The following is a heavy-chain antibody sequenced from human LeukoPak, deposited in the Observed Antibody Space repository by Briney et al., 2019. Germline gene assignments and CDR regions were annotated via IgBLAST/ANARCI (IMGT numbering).Heavy chain of an antibody. D-gene: IGHD6-19*01. Sequence: ASVKVSCKASGYTFTGYYIHWVRQAPGQGLEWMGWINPNSGGTNAVQKFQGRVAMTGDTSISTAHMELSRLTSDDTAVYYCARVFQGLLGAFDIWGQGTMVTVSS. J-gene: IGHJ3*02. CDR1: GYTFTGYY. CDR3: ARVFQGLLGAFDI. CDR2: INPNSGGT. V-gene: IGHV1-2*02.